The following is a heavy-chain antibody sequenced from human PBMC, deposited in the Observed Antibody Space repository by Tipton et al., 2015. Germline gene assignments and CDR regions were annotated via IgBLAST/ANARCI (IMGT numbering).Heavy chain of an antibody. V-gene: IGHV4-31*03. Sequence: TLSLTCTVSGGSISSSSYYWGWIRQPPGKGLESIGYVYHTGNTYYNPSLKSRVTISVDTSKNQFSLKLSSVTAADTAVYYCARATWTGFPGWFDPWGQGTLVTVSS. CDR2: VYHTGNT. D-gene: IGHD3/OR15-3a*01. CDR3: ARATWTGFPGWFDP. J-gene: IGHJ5*02. CDR1: GGSISSSSYY.